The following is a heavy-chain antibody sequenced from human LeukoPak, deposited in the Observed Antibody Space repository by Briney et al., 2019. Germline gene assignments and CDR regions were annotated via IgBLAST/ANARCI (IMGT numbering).Heavy chain of an antibody. D-gene: IGHD3-22*01. Sequence: PGGTLRLSCVASGFTFSSHGMNWVRQAPGKGLEWVSGITSGTRTYYADSVRGRFAISRDNSKNTMYLQMNSLRADDTALYSCARQEARNYYYEGLDYWGQGTLVTVSS. CDR2: ITSGTRT. V-gene: IGHV3-23*01. CDR3: ARQEARNYYYEGLDY. J-gene: IGHJ4*02. CDR1: GFTFSSHG.